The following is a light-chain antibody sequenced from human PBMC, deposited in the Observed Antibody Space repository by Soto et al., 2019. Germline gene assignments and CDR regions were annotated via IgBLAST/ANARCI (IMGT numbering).Light chain of an antibody. V-gene: IGKV1-5*03. CDR2: KAS. CDR1: QSISSR. J-gene: IGKJ1*01. Sequence: DIQMTKSPSTLSASVGDRVTITFRARQSISSRLAWYQQKPGKAPKLLIYKASSLESGVTSRFSGSGSGTEFTRTISSLQPDDFATYYCQQYISYSPLPFGHGTKVEIK. CDR3: QQYISYSPLP.